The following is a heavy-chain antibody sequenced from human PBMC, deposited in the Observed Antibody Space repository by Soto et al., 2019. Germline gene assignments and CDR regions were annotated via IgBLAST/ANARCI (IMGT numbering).Heavy chain of an antibody. J-gene: IGHJ4*02. Sequence: VESLKISCQGSGYTFTNYWISCFLQVPVTVLEWMGRIDPSDSYNDYSPSFHGHVTISADKSISTAYLQWSSLKASDTAIYYCARHYCRGGACYSGADFDYWGQGNLVTVSS. CDR3: ARHYCRGGACYSGADFDY. CDR1: GYTFTNYW. V-gene: IGHV5-10-1*01. D-gene: IGHD2-15*01. CDR2: IDPSDSYN.